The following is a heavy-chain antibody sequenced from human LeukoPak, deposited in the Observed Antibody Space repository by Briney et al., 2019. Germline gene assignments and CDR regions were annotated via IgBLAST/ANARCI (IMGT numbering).Heavy chain of an antibody. CDR2: IKPDGSEK. D-gene: IGHD3-16*02. CDR3: ARAVERKYYDYVWGSYRSYYFDY. J-gene: IGHJ4*02. Sequence: GGSLRLSCAASGFTFSSYAMSWVRQAPGKGLEWVANIKPDGSEKYYVDSVKGRFTISRDNAKNSLYLQMNSLRAEDTAVYYCARAVERKYYDYVWGSYRSYYFDYWGQGTLVTVSS. V-gene: IGHV3-7*03. CDR1: GFTFSSYA.